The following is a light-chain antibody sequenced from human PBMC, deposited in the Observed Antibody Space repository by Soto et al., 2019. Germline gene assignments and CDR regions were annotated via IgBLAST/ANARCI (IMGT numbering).Light chain of an antibody. J-gene: IGLJ1*01. CDR3: QVWHSSSDQYV. V-gene: IGLV3-21*02. CDR2: DES. CDR1: NIGSKT. Sequence: SYDLTEPSSVSFAPGQTARIPCVGDNIGSKTVHWYHQKSGQAPVLVVDDESDRPSGIPERFSGSNSGNAATLTISRVEAGDEADYYCQVWHSSSDQYVFGTGTKV.